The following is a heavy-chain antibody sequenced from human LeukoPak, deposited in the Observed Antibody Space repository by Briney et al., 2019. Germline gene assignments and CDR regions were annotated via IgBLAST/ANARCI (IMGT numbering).Heavy chain of an antibody. CDR1: GFTFSSYA. CDR2: VSGSGGST. J-gene: IGHJ4*02. D-gene: IGHD3-3*01. Sequence: GGSLRLSCAASGFTFSSYAMSWVRQAPGKGLEWVSAVSGSGGSTYYADSVKGRFTISRDNSKNTLYLQMNSLRAEDTAVYYCARAGHYDFWSGYYLGYWGQGTLVTVSS. CDR3: ARAGHYDFWSGYYLGY. V-gene: IGHV3-23*01.